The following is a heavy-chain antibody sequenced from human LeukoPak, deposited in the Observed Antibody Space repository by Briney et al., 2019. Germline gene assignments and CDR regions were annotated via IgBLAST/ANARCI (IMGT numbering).Heavy chain of an antibody. Sequence: ASVKVSCKTSGYTFTGYYMHWLRQAPGQGREWMGRINPNSGGTYYAQKFRSRVTMTRDTSISTAYMELASLISDDTAVYYCAGGVLHGGGNWFDPWGQGTLVTVSS. CDR1: GYTFTGYY. CDR2: INPNSGGT. V-gene: IGHV1-2*06. CDR3: AGGVLHGGGNWFDP. J-gene: IGHJ5*02. D-gene: IGHD3-16*01.